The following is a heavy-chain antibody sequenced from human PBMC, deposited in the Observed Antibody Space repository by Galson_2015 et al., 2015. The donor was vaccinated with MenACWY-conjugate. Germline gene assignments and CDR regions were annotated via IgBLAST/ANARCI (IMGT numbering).Heavy chain of an antibody. V-gene: IGHV3-11*06. J-gene: IGHJ4*02. D-gene: IGHD1-14*01. CDR3: VRYQARNREFDY. CDR2: ITSNSSYI. CDR1: GFTFSDYY. Sequence: SLRLSCAASGFTFSDYYMSWIRQAPEKGLEWVSYITSNSSYIEYADSVKGRFTISRDNAKNSLYLQMNSLRAEDTAVYYCVRYQARNREFDYWGQGTLVTVSS.